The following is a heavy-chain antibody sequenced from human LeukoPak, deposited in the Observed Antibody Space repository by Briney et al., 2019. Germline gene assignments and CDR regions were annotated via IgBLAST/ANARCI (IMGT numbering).Heavy chain of an antibody. CDR2: IIPIFGTA. D-gene: IGHD5-12*01. Sequence: SVKVSCKASGGTFSSYAISWVRQAPGQGLEWMGGIIPIFGTANYAQKCQGRVTITADKSTSTAYMELSRLRSDDTAVYYCARNTLRSRLFFDYWGQGTLVTVSS. CDR1: GGTFSSYA. J-gene: IGHJ4*02. V-gene: IGHV1-69*06. CDR3: ARNTLRSRLFFDY.